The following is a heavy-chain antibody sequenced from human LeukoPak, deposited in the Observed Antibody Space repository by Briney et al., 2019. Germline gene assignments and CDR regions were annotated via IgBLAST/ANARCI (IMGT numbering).Heavy chain of an antibody. CDR1: GFTVSSNY. Sequence: GGSLRLSCAASGFTVSSNYMSWVRQAPGKGLEWVSVIYSGGSTYYADSVKGRFTVSRDNSKNTLYLQMNSLRAEDTAVYYCARKVGLLWPLDYWGQGTLVTVSS. CDR2: IYSGGST. D-gene: IGHD3-10*01. V-gene: IGHV3-66*01. J-gene: IGHJ4*02. CDR3: ARKVGLLWPLDY.